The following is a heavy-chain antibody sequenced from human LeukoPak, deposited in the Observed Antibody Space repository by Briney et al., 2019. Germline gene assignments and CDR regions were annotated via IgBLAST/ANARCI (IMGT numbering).Heavy chain of an antibody. D-gene: IGHD5-12*01. J-gene: IGHJ4*02. Sequence: GRSLRLSCAASGFTFSRFPFHWVRQAPGKGLEWAALFSYDGITTHYAASVKGRFTVSRDDSKNTLYLQMNSLRTEDTAVYYCARGKSDSSGHDYILDYWGQGTLVTVSS. V-gene: IGHV3-30*01. CDR3: ARGKSDSSGHDYILDY. CDR1: GFTFSRFP. CDR2: FSYDGITT.